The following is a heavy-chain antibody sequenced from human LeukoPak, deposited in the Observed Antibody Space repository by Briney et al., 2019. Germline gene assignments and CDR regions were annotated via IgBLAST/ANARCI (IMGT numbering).Heavy chain of an antibody. V-gene: IGHV3-11*04. J-gene: IGHJ4*02. Sequence: PGGSLRLSCAASGFTFSDYYMSWIRQAPGKGLEWVSYISSSGSTIYYADSVKGRFTISRDNANNSLYLQMNSLRAEDTAVYYCAGTYYYGSGIYDFWGQGTLVTVSS. D-gene: IGHD3-10*01. CDR3: AGTYYYGSGIYDF. CDR2: ISSSGSTI. CDR1: GFTFSDYY.